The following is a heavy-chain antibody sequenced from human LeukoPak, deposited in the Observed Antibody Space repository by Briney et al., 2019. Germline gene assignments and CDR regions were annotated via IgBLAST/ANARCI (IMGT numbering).Heavy chain of an antibody. D-gene: IGHD5-12*01. Sequence: SETLSLTCIVSGGSVSSGSYYWSWIRQPPGKGLEWIRYIYNSVSTNYNPSLKSRVTISVDTSKNQLSLKLSSVTAADTAVYYCVRDLVATIDHYYYGMDVWGQGTTVTVSS. CDR3: VRDLVATIDHYYYGMDV. J-gene: IGHJ6*02. CDR2: IYNSVST. CDR1: GGSVSSGSYY. V-gene: IGHV4-61*01.